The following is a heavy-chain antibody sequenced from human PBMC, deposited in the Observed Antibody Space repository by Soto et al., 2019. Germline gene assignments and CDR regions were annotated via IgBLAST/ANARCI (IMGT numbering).Heavy chain of an antibody. D-gene: IGHD3-22*01. Sequence: SETLSLTCTVSGGSISSYYWSWIRQPPGKGLEWIGYIYYSGSTNYNPSLKSRVTISVDTSKNQFSLKLSSVTAADTAVYYCARDLDSSGSPGIDAFDIWGQGTMVTVSS. V-gene: IGHV4-59*01. CDR3: ARDLDSSGSPGIDAFDI. CDR1: GGSISSYY. J-gene: IGHJ3*02. CDR2: IYYSGST.